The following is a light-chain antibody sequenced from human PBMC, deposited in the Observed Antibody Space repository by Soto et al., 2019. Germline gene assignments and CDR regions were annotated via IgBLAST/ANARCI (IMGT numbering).Light chain of an antibody. CDR3: AAWDDSLSGWV. CDR2: SDN. J-gene: IGLJ3*02. V-gene: IGLV1-44*01. Sequence: QSVLTQPPSTSGTPGQWVTISCSGSTSDIGSNSVNWFQQLPGTAPKLLIYSDNRRPSGVPDRFSGSKSGTSASLAISGLQSEDEADYYCAAWDDSLSGWVFGVGTKVTVL. CDR1: TSDIGSNS.